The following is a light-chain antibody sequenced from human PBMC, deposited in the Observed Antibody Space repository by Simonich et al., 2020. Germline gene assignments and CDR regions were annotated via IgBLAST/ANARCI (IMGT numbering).Light chain of an antibody. CDR3: AAWDDSLNGPV. J-gene: IGLJ3*02. CDR2: RNN. V-gene: IGLV1-44*01. CDR1: SSNIGSNT. Sequence: QSVLTQPPSASGTPGQRVTISCSGSSSNIGSNTVNWYQQLPGTAPKLLIYRNNQRPAGVPDGFSGAKFGTSASLAISGLQSEDEADYYCAAWDDSLNGPVFGGGTKLTVL.